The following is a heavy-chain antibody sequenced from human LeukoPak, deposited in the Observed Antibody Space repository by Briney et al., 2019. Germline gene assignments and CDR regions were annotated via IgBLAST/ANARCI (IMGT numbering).Heavy chain of an antibody. CDR3: AREQDGGTFDY. CDR1: GYTFTSYY. CDR2: INPSGGTT. J-gene: IGHJ4*02. D-gene: IGHD3-16*01. V-gene: IGHV1-46*01. Sequence: ASVKVSCKASGYTFTSYYKHWVRQAPGQGLEWMGIINPSGGTTNYAQKFQGRVTMTRDTSTSTVYMELSSLRSEDTAVNYCAREQDGGTFDYWGQGTLVTVSS.